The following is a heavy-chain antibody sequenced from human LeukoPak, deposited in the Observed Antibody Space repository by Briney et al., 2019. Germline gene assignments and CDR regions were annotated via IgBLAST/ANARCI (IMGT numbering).Heavy chain of an antibody. J-gene: IGHJ5*02. D-gene: IGHD3-3*01. Sequence: SETLSLTCTVSGGSISSSSYYWGWIRQPPGKGLEWIGSIYYSGSTYYNPSLKSRGTISVDTSKNQFSLKLSSVTAADTDVYYCARQNPDDFWSGYYLYWFDPWGQGTLVTVSS. CDR2: IYYSGST. CDR3: ARQNPDDFWSGYYLYWFDP. CDR1: GGSISSSSYY. V-gene: IGHV4-39*01.